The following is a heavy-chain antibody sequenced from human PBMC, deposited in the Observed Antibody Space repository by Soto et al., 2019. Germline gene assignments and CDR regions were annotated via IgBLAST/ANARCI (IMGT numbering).Heavy chain of an antibody. V-gene: IGHV4-31*03. Sequence: PSETLSLTCTVSGGSISSGGYYWSWIRQHPGKGLEWIGYIYYSGSTYYNPSLKSRVTISVDTSKNQFSLKLSSVTAADTAVYYCARDQAGTTVGTYNWFDPWGQGTLVTVSS. CDR3: ARDQAGTTVGTYNWFDP. D-gene: IGHD1-7*01. CDR1: GGSISSGGYY. CDR2: IYYSGST. J-gene: IGHJ5*02.